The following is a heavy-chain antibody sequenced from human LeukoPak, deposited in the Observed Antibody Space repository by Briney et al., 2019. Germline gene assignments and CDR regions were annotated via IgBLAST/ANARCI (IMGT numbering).Heavy chain of an antibody. D-gene: IGHD1-26*01. J-gene: IGHJ4*02. CDR1: GFTFSGST. CDR2: IRTKANNYAT. Sequence: GGSLKLSCAASGFTFSGSTVHWVRQASGKGLDWVGHIRTKANNYATAYAASVKGRFTISRDDSKNTAYLQMNSLKIEDTAVYYCARAFSGSYFDYWGQGTLVTISS. V-gene: IGHV3-73*01. CDR3: ARAFSGSYFDY.